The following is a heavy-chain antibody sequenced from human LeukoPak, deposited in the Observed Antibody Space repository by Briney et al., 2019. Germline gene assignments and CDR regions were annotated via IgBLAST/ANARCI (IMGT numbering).Heavy chain of an antibody. CDR3: ARETIPILASNHYFDN. Sequence: SVKVSCKSSGDMFSNFTISWVRQAPGQRLESMGRIIPFFGTTNYAQKFQGRVSITTDGSTSTAYMELSSLTSEDTAVYYCARETIPILASNHYFDNWGQGTLVAVSS. V-gene: IGHV1-69*05. CDR2: IIPFFGTT. J-gene: IGHJ4*02. D-gene: IGHD3-3*01. CDR1: GDMFSNFT.